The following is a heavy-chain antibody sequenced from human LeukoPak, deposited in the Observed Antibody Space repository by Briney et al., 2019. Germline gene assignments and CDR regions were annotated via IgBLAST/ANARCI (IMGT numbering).Heavy chain of an antibody. J-gene: IGHJ4*02. CDR3: AKRGVVIRVILVGFHKEAYYFDS. D-gene: IGHD3-22*01. CDR1: GFTFSNNA. V-gene: IGHV3-23*01. CDR2: IRGSDDNT. Sequence: GGSLRLSCEASGFTFSNNAMSWIRQAPGKGLEWVSTIRGSDDNTYYADSVKGRFTISRDNPKNTLYLQMNSLRAEDTAVYFCAKRGVVIRVILVGFHKEAYYFDSWGQGALVTVSS.